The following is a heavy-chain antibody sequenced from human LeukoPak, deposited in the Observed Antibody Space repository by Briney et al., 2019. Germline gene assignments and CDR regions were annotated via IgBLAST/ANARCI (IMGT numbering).Heavy chain of an antibody. V-gene: IGHV3-7*01. CDR1: AFTFRSYW. Sequence: GGSLRLPCAASAFTFRSYWMSWVRQAPGKGLEWVANIKEDGSENYYVDSVKGRFTISRDNAENSLYLQMNSLRVEDTALYYCARYGNNVDNAFDIWGQGTMVTVSS. J-gene: IGHJ3*02. D-gene: IGHD4-17*01. CDR3: ARYGNNVDNAFDI. CDR2: IKEDGSEN.